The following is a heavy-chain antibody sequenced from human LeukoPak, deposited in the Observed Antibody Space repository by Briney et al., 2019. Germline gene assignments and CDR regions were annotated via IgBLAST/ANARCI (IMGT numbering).Heavy chain of an antibody. CDR2: TYYRSKWYS. D-gene: IGHD4-23*01. J-gene: IGHJ3*01. CDR3: SRFRDSTPVATDAFDV. V-gene: IGHV6-1*01. Sequence: SQTLSLTCAISGDSVSSNSAAWNWLRQSPSRGLEWLARTYYRSKWYSDYAASVKSRITINPDTSKNQFSLQLNSVTPEDTAVYYCSRFRDSTPVATDAFDVWGQGTRVTVAS. CDR1: GDSVSSNSAA.